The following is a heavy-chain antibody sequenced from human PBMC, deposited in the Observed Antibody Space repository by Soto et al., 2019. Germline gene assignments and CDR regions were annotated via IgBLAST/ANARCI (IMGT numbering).Heavy chain of an antibody. CDR1: GFTFSSYG. V-gene: IGHV3-33*01. D-gene: IGHD6-13*01. CDR3: ARDYSSSWSWFDY. Sequence: GGSLRLSCAASGFTFSSYGMHWVRQAPGKGLEWVAVIWYDGSNKYYADSVKGRFTISRDHSKNTLYLQMNSLRAEDTAVYYCARDYSSSWSWFDYWGQGTLVTVSS. J-gene: IGHJ4*02. CDR2: IWYDGSNK.